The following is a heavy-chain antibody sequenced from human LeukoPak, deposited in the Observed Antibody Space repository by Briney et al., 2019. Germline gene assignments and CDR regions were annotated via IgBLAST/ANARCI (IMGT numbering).Heavy chain of an antibody. CDR3: ARGNVGPYYYDSSGYGYWYFDL. D-gene: IGHD3-22*01. Sequence: SETLSLTCTVSGGSISSYYWSWIRQPPGKGLEWIGYIYYSGSTNYNPSLKSRVTISVDTSKNQFSLKLSSVTAADTAVYYCARGNVGPYYYDSSGYGYWYFDLWGRGTLVTVSS. V-gene: IGHV4-59*01. CDR2: IYYSGST. J-gene: IGHJ2*01. CDR1: GGSISSYY.